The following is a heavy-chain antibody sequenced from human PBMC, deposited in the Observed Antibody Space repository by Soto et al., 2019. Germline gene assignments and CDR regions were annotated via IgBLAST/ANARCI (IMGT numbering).Heavy chain of an antibody. CDR2: ISGSGGST. CDR1: GFTFSSYA. Sequence: GGSLRLSCAASGFTFSSYAMSWVRQAPGKGLEWVSAISGSGGSTYYADSVKGRFTISRDNSKNTLYLQMNSLRAEDTAVYYCAKGMVEDYYDSSGYYGFDYWGQGTLVPVSS. CDR3: AKGMVEDYYDSSGYYGFDY. J-gene: IGHJ4*02. V-gene: IGHV3-23*01. D-gene: IGHD3-22*01.